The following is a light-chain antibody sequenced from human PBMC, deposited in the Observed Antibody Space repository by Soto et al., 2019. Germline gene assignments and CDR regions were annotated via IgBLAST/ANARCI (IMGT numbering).Light chain of an antibody. CDR2: GAS. Sequence: DIVMTQSPATLSVSPGERATLSCRASQSVHSNLAWYQQKPGQAPRLLFHGASTRATDVPARFSGSGSGTEFTLTISSLQSEDFAIYYCQQDNDWPPVFGQGTKVE. J-gene: IGKJ1*01. CDR1: QSVHSN. CDR3: QQDNDWPPV. V-gene: IGKV3-15*01.